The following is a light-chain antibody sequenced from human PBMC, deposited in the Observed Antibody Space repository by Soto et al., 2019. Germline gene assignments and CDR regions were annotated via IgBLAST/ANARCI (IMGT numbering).Light chain of an antibody. Sequence: QSALTQPRSVSGSPGQSVTISCTATSSDVGIYNYVSWYQQHPGKAPKLIIFDVTKRPSGVPDRFSGSKSGNTASLTVSGLQAEDEADYYCSSYAGSSNVFGTGTKVTVL. V-gene: IGLV2-11*01. J-gene: IGLJ1*01. CDR1: SSDVGIYNY. CDR2: DVT. CDR3: SSYAGSSNV.